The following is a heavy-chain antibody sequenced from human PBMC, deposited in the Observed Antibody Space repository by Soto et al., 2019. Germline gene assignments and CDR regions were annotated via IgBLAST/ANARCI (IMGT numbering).Heavy chain of an antibody. J-gene: IGHJ5*02. CDR1: GYTFTSYA. CDR2: ISAYNGNT. Sequence: ASAKVSCKASGYTFTSYAISCVRQAPGQGLEWMGWISAYNGNTNYAQKLQGRVTMTTDTSTSTAYMELRSLRSDDTAVYYCARDGSGSGWYFGFDPWGQGTLVTVSS. V-gene: IGHV1-18*01. CDR3: ARDGSGSGWYFGFDP. D-gene: IGHD6-19*01.